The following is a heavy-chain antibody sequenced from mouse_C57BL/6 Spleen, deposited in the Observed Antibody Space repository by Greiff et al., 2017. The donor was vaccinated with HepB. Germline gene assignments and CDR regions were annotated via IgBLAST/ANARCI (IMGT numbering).Heavy chain of an antibody. CDR2: IRNKANGYTT. V-gene: IGHV7-3*01. CDR3: ARSPRQLSAMDY. J-gene: IGHJ4*01. D-gene: IGHD3-2*02. Sequence: EVQLQESGGGLVQPGGSLSLSCAASGFTFTDYYMSWVRQPPGKALEWLGFIRNKANGYTTEYSASVKGRFTISRDNSQSILYLQMNALRAEDSATYYCARSPRQLSAMDYWGQGTSVTVSS. CDR1: GFTFTDYY.